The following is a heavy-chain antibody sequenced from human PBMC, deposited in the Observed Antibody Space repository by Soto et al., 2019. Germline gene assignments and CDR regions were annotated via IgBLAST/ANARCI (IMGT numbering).Heavy chain of an antibody. CDR3: ARITRYSSSSHFDY. V-gene: IGHV2-70*01. CDR2: IDWDDDK. J-gene: IGHJ4*02. CDR1: GFSLSTSGMC. D-gene: IGHD6-6*01. Sequence: SGPTLVNPTQTLTLTCTFSGFSLSTSGMCVSWIRQPPGKALEWLALIDWDDDKYYSTSLKTRLTISKDTSKNQVVLTMTNMDPVDTATYYCARITRYSSSSHFDYWGQGTLVTVSS.